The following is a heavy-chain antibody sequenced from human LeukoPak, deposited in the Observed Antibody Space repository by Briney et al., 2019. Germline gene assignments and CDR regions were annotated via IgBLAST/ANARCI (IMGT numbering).Heavy chain of an antibody. Sequence: SETLSLTCTVSGGSISSSSYYWGWIRQPPGKGLEWIGSIYYSGSTYYNPSLKSRVTMSVDTSKNQFSLKLSSVTAADTAVYYCASSESPSAILDYWGQGTLVTVSS. V-gene: IGHV4-39*07. CDR1: GGSISSSSYY. J-gene: IGHJ4*02. CDR3: ASSESPSAILDY. D-gene: IGHD2-21*02. CDR2: IYYSGST.